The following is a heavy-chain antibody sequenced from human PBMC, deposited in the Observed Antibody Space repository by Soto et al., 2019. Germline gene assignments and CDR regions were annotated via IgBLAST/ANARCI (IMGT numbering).Heavy chain of an antibody. V-gene: IGHV4-31*03. D-gene: IGHD6-6*01. J-gene: IGHJ5*02. CDR3: AREALFFRGEFEYSSSSVENWFDP. CDR2: IYYNGST. Sequence: PSETLALTCTVSGGSISSGGYYWSWIRQHPGKGLEWIGYIYYNGSTYYNPSLKSRVTISVDTSKNQFSLKLSSVTAADTAVYYCAREALFFRGEFEYSSSSVENWFDPWGQGTLVTVSS. CDR1: GGSISSGGYY.